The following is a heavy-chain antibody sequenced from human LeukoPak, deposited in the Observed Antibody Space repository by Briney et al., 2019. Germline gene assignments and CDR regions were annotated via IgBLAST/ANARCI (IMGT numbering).Heavy chain of an antibody. V-gene: IGHV4-59*08. Sequence: PSETLSLTCTVSGGSFSSYYWSWIRQPPGKGLEWIGFIYYSGTTNYNPSLKSRVTISVDTSKNQFSLKLSSVTAADTAVYYCARTYSSSSYWFDPWGQGTLVTVSS. J-gene: IGHJ5*02. CDR2: IYYSGTT. CDR3: ARTYSSSSYWFDP. D-gene: IGHD6-6*01. CDR1: GGSFSSYY.